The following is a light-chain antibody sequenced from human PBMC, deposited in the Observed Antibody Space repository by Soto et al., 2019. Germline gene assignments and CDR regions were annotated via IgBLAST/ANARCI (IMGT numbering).Light chain of an antibody. CDR2: GAS. CDR3: RQYANAPRT. CDR1: QSVSNSY. J-gene: IGKJ1*01. Sequence: EIVLTQSQGTLSLSPGYRATLSCMASQSVSNSYLAWYQQKPGQAPRLLLYGASSRATGIPERFSGSGSGTDFTLTISRLEPGDFAVYYCRQYANAPRTFGQGTKVDIK. V-gene: IGKV3-20*01.